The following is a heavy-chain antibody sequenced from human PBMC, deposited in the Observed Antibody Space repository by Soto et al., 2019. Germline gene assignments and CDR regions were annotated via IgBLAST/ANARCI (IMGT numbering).Heavy chain of an antibody. CDR2: IIPIFGTA. Sequence: SVKVSCKASGGTFSSYAISWVRQAPGQGLEWMGGIIPIFGTANYAQKFQGRVTITADESTSTAYMELSSLRSEDTAVYYCARTPIRYVDWYYNMDVWGQGTTVTVSS. J-gene: IGHJ6*02. CDR3: ARTPIRYVDWYYNMDV. CDR1: GGTFSSYA. D-gene: IGHD3-9*01. V-gene: IGHV1-69*13.